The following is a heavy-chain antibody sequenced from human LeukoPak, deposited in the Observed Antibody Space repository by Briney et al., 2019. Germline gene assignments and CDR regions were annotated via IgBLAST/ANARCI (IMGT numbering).Heavy chain of an antibody. CDR3: ARDKGHEILTGYYHTGAFDI. J-gene: IGHJ3*02. D-gene: IGHD3-9*01. V-gene: IGHV1-2*02. CDR2: INPNSGAT. Sequence: ASVKVSCKASGYTFTGYYMHWVRQAPGQGLEWMGWINPNSGATKYAQKFQGRVTMTRDTSISTTYMELSRLRSDDTAVYYCARDKGHEILTGYYHTGAFDIWGQGTMVTVSS. CDR1: GYTFTGYY.